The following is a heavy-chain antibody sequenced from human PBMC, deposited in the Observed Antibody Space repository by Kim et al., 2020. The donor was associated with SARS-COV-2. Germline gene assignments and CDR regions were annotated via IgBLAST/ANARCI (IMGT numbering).Heavy chain of an antibody. J-gene: IGHJ6*02. CDR2: IYHSGST. CDR1: GGSISSSNW. Sequence: SETLSLTCAVSGGSISSSNWWSWVRQPPGKGLEWIGEIYHSGSTNYNPSLKSRVTISVDKSKNQFSLKLSSVTAADTAVYYCARGPGGSGSYSSSGMDVWGQGTTVTVSS. V-gene: IGHV4-4*02. D-gene: IGHD3-10*01. CDR3: ARGPGGSGSYSSSGMDV.